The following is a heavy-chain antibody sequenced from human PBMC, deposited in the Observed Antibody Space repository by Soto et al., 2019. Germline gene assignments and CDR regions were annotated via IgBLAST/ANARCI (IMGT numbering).Heavy chain of an antibody. Sequence: GGSLRLSCADSGFRFSGYSMSWVRQTPGKGLEWVAAITATGDRTYYADSVTGRFTISRDNSKKTHYLQMTSLRAEDTAMYYCATMNGYFEYWGQGTPVTVSS. CDR2: ITATGDRT. D-gene: IGHD3-22*01. CDR3: ATMNGYFEY. V-gene: IGHV3-23*01. J-gene: IGHJ4*02. CDR1: GFRFSGYS.